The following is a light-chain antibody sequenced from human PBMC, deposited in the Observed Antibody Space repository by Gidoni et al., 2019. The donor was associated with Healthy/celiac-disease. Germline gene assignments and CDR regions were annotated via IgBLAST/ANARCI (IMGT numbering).Light chain of an antibody. Sequence: QSVLTQPPSVSAAPGQKVTISCSGSSSNIGNNYVSWYKQLPGTAPKLLIYENNKRPSGIPDRFSGSKSGTSATLGITGLRTGDEADYYCGTWDSSLSAGVFGGGTKLTVL. V-gene: IGLV1-51*02. CDR2: ENN. CDR3: GTWDSSLSAGV. J-gene: IGLJ3*02. CDR1: SSNIGNNY.